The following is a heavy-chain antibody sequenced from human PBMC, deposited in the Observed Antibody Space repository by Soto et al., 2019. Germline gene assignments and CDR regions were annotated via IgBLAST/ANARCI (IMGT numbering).Heavy chain of an antibody. CDR1: GYSFTSYW. D-gene: IGHD3-9*01. V-gene: IGHV5-51*01. CDR2: FFPVDSDT. J-gene: IGHJ6*02. CDR3: AKVGVVLRYFDWTEPPHYGMDV. Sequence: GESLKISCKGSGYSFTSYWIGWVRQMPGKGLERMGFFFPVDSDTSYSPSFQGQVTISRDNSKNTLYLQLNSLRAEDTAVFYCAKVGVVLRYFDWTEPPHYGMDVWGQGTTVTVSS.